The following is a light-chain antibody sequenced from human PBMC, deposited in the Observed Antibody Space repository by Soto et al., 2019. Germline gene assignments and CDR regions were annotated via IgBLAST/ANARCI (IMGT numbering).Light chain of an antibody. Sequence: QSALTQPRSVSGSPGQSVTISCTGTSSDVGGYDYVSWYQQHPGKAPKVMIYDVTKRPSGVPDRFSGSKSGNTASLTISGLQAEDEADYYCSSFAGSPVVFGGGTKLTVL. V-gene: IGLV2-11*01. CDR1: SSDVGGYDY. CDR2: DVT. J-gene: IGLJ2*01. CDR3: SSFAGSPVV.